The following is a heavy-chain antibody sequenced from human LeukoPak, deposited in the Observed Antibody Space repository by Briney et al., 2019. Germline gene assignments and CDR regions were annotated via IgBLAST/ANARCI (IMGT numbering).Heavy chain of an antibody. D-gene: IGHD6-13*01. CDR3: ARERYSSSWTLGY. V-gene: IGHV3-30*04. J-gene: IGHJ4*02. Sequence: GRSLRLSCAASGFTFSSYAMHWVRQAPGKGLEWVAVISYDGSNKYYADSVKGRFTISRDNSKNTLYLQMNSLRAEGTAVYYCARERYSSSWTLGYWGQGTLVTVSS. CDR2: ISYDGSNK. CDR1: GFTFSSYA.